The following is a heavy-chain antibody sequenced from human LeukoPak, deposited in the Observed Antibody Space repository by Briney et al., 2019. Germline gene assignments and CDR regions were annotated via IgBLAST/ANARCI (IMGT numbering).Heavy chain of an antibody. CDR1: GYTFTGYY. V-gene: IGHV1-2*06. Sequence: ASVKVSCKASGYTFTGYYMHWVRQAPRQGLEWMGRINPNSGGTNYAQKFQGRVTMTRDTSISTAYMELSWLRFDDTAVYYYARDWEQLVTNWFDPWGQGTLVTVSS. CDR2: INPNSGGT. D-gene: IGHD6-13*01. CDR3: ARDWEQLVTNWFDP. J-gene: IGHJ5*02.